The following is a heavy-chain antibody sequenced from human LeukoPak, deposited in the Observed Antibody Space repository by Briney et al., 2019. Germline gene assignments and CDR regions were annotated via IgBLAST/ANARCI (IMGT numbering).Heavy chain of an antibody. CDR2: INPTGGSA. V-gene: IGHV1-46*01. Sequence: ASVKVSCKASGYTFPSYFMHWVRQAPGQGLEWMGIINPTGGSATYAQKFQGRVTMTRDTSTSTVYMELSSLRSDDTAVYYCARTAARRFDYWGQGTLVTVSS. D-gene: IGHD6-6*01. CDR3: ARTAARRFDY. CDR1: GYTFPSYF. J-gene: IGHJ4*02.